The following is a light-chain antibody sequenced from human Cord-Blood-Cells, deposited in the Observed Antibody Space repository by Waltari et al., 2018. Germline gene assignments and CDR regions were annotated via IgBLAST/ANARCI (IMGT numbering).Light chain of an antibody. CDR1: QSGSSSY. J-gene: IGKJ3*01. Sequence: EIVLTQSPGTLSLYPGERATLSCRASQSGSSSYLAWYQQKPGQAPRRLIYGASSRATGIPDRFSGSGSGTDFTLTISRLEPEDFAVYYCQQYGSSFTFGPGTKVDIK. V-gene: IGKV3-20*01. CDR2: GAS. CDR3: QQYGSSFT.